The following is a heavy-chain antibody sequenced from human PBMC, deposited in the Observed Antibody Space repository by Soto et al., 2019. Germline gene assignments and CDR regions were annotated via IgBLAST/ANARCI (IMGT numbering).Heavy chain of an antibody. J-gene: IGHJ6*02. Sequence: EVQLVESGGGLVKPGGSLRLSCAASGFTFSSYSMNWVRQAPGKGLEWVSSISSSSSYIYYADSVKGRFTISRDNAKNSLYLQMNSLRAEETAVYYCARTTVTTRDYYYGMDVWGQGTTVTVSS. CDR1: GFTFSSYS. CDR3: ARTTVTTRDYYYGMDV. D-gene: IGHD4-4*01. V-gene: IGHV3-21*01. CDR2: ISSSSSYI.